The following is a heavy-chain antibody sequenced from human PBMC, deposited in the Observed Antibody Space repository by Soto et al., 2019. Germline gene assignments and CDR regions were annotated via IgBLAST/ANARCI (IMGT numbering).Heavy chain of an antibody. CDR1: GGTFSSYG. CDR3: ARDHCSGGSCYYGMDV. CDR2: IIPIFGTA. V-gene: IGHV1-69*01. Sequence: QVQLVQSGAEVKKPGSSVKVSCKASGGTFSSYGISWVRQAPGQGLEWMGGIIPIFGTANYAQKFQGRVTITADESTSTAYMELSSLRSEDTAVYYCARDHCSGGSCYYGMDVWGQGTTVTVSS. D-gene: IGHD2-15*01. J-gene: IGHJ6*02.